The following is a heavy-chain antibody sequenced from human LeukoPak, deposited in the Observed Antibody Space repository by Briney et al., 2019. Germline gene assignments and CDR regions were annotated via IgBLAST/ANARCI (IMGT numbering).Heavy chain of an antibody. CDR2: ISYDGNIK. CDR3: ARAHLSSSSTDYMDV. CDR1: GFTLSSHA. Sequence: PGGALRLSCAAPGFTLSSHAIHWVRQAPGKGLEWVALISYDGNIKYYADSVKGRFTISRDNSKNTLPLQMNSLRPEDTAVYYCARAHLSSSSTDYMDVWGKGTTVTVSS. D-gene: IGHD6-6*01. V-gene: IGHV3-30*04. J-gene: IGHJ6*03.